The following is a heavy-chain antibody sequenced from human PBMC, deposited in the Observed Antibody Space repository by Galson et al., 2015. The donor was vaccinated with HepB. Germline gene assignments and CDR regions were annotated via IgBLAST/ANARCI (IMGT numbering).Heavy chain of an antibody. V-gene: IGHV4-59*12. Sequence: LSLTCTVAGAPISGYFWAWIRQPPGKGLEWIGYISHSGTANYNPSLKSRLTISVDTAKNQFSLKLSSLTAADTAMYYCAREGRARDWYFALWGRGTLVTVSS. J-gene: IGHJ2*01. CDR2: ISHSGTA. CDR1: GAPISGYF. CDR3: AREGRARDWYFAL.